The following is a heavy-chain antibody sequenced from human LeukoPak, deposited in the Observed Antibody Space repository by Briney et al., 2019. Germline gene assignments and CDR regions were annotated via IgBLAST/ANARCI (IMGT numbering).Heavy chain of an antibody. V-gene: IGHV4-39*01. CDR1: GGSISSSSYY. Sequence: PSETLSLTCTVSGGSISSSSYYWGWIRQPPGKGLEWIGSIYYSGSTYYNPSLKSRVTISVDTSKNQFSLKLSSVTAADTAVYYCARLRRSPVWWGDYWGQGTLVTVFS. J-gene: IGHJ4*02. CDR2: IYYSGST. D-gene: IGHD3-16*01. CDR3: ARLRRSPVWWGDY.